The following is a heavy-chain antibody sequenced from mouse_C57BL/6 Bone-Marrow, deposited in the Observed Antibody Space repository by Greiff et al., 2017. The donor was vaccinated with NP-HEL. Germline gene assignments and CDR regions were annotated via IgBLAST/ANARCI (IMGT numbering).Heavy chain of an antibody. V-gene: IGHV1-80*01. CDR2: IYPGDGDT. CDR3: ARGNDGYYGTDYFDY. D-gene: IGHD2-3*01. Sequence: QVQLQQSGAELVKPGASVKISCKASGYAFSSYWMNWVKQRPGKGLEWIGQIYPGDGDTNYNGKFKGKATLTADKSSSTAYMPLSSLTSEDSAVYFCARGNDGYYGTDYFDYWGQGTTLTVSS. J-gene: IGHJ2*01. CDR1: GYAFSSYW.